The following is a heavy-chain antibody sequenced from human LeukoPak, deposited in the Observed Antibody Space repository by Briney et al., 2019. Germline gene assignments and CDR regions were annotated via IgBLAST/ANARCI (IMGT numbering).Heavy chain of an antibody. CDR2: ISDSGGGT. CDR3: AKGTTWELPRFDY. V-gene: IGHV3-23*01. CDR1: GFTFSSYT. D-gene: IGHD1-26*01. J-gene: IGHJ4*02. Sequence: GGSLRLSCAASGFTFSSYTMTWVRQAPGKGLEWVSTISDSGGGTYYADSVKGRFTISRDNSKNTLYLQMNSLRAEDTAVYYCAKGTTWELPRFDYWGQGTLVTVSS.